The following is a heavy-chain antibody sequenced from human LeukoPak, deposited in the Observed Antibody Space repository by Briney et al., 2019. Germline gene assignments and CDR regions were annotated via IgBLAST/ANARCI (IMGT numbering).Heavy chain of an antibody. CDR3: ARWGEASPQFDP. V-gene: IGHV4-34*01. D-gene: IGHD3-10*01. Sequence: SETLSLTCAVYGGSFSGYYWSWIRQPPGKGLEWIGEINHSGSTNYNPSLKSRVTISVDTSKKQFSLKLSSVTAADTAVYYCARWGEASPQFDPWGQGTLVTVSS. CDR1: GGSFSGYY. J-gene: IGHJ5*02. CDR2: INHSGST.